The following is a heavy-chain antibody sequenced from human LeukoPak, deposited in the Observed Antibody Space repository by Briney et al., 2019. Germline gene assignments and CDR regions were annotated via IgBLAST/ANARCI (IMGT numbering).Heavy chain of an antibody. J-gene: IGHJ5*02. V-gene: IGHV1-46*01. D-gene: IGHD6-13*01. CDR1: GYTLSSYY. CDR3: AREPTLAALTVDNWFAP. Sequence: ASVKVSCKASGYTLSSYYMHWIRQAPGQGLKWMGLINPSGSITTYAQKFQGRVTVTRDTSTSTVYMELRSLRSEDTAVYYRAREPTLAALTVDNWFAPWGQGTLVTVSS. CDR2: INPSGSIT.